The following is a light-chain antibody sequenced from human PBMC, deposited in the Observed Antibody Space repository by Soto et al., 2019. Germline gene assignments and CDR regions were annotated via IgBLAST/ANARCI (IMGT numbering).Light chain of an antibody. CDR2: MNN. J-gene: IGLJ3*02. Sequence: QLVLTQPPSASGTPGQRVTISCSGSTSNIGSKTVSWYQQLPGTAPKLLIYMNNQRPSGVPDRFSGSKSGTSASLAISGLQSEDEADYYCASWDDSLNGPVFGGGTKLTVL. CDR1: TSNIGSKT. V-gene: IGLV1-44*01. CDR3: ASWDDSLNGPV.